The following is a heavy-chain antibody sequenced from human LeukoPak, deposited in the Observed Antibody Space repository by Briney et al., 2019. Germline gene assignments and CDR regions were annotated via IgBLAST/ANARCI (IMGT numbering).Heavy chain of an antibody. D-gene: IGHD1-1*01. CDR2: IYHSGST. CDR3: ARENVQLERPSDY. V-gene: IGHV4-59*12. Sequence: SETLSLTCTVSGDSISSYYWSWIRQPPGKGLEWIGYIYHSGSTYYNPSLKSRVTISVDTSKNQFSLKLSSVTAADTAVYYCARENVQLERPSDYWGQGTLVTVSS. J-gene: IGHJ4*02. CDR1: GDSISSYY.